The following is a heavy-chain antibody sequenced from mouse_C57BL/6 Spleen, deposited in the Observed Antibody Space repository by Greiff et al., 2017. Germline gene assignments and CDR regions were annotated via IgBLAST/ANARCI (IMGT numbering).Heavy chain of an antibody. V-gene: IGHV1-15*01. CDR2: IDPETGGT. J-gene: IGHJ2*01. CDR1: GYTFTDYE. D-gene: IGHD4-1*01. CDR3: TRLAPSGTTPYFDY. Sequence: VQLQQSGAELVRPGASVTLSCKASGYTFTDYEMHWVKQTPVHGLEWIGAIDPETGGTAYNQKFKGKAILTADKSSSTAYMELRSLTSEDSAVYYCTRLAPSGTTPYFDYWGQGTTLTVSS.